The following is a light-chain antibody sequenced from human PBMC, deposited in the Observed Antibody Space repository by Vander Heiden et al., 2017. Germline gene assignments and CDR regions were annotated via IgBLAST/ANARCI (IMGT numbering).Light chain of an antibody. Sequence: DIVRTQSPLSLPVTPGEPASISCRSSQSLLHSNGYNYLDWYLQKPGQSPQLLIYLGSNRASGVPDRFSGSGLGTDFALKISRGEAEDVGVYYCMQALQSPSYTFGQGTKLEIK. J-gene: IGKJ2*01. CDR2: LGS. V-gene: IGKV2-28*01. CDR1: QSLLHSNGYNY. CDR3: MQALQSPSYT.